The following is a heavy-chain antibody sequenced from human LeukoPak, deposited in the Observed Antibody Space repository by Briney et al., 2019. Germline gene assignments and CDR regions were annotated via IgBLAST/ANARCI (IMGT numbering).Heavy chain of an antibody. CDR1: GGSISSSPYY. V-gene: IGHV4-39*01. Sequence: SETLSLTCTVSGGSISSSPYYWGWIRQPPGKGLERIGNIYYSGSTYYNASLKTRVTISVDTSKNQFSLKLTSVTAADTAVYYCARHASVDGNWPRPLDYWGQGSLVTVSS. CDR3: ARHASVDGNWPRPLDY. CDR2: IYYSGST. D-gene: IGHD6-19*01. J-gene: IGHJ4*02.